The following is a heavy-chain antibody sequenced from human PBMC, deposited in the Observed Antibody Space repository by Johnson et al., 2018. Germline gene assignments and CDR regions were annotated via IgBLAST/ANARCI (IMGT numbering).Heavy chain of an antibody. CDR3: AKDKGTEYMAV. J-gene: IGHJ6*03. V-gene: IGHV3-9*01. D-gene: IGHD1-14*01. CDR2: ISWNSGSI. CDR1: GFTFDDYA. Sequence: VQLVQSGGGLVQPGRSLRLSCAASGFTFDDYAMHWVRQAPGKSLEWVSGISWNSGSIGYADSVKGRFTISRDNAKNSLYLQMNSLRAEDTALYYCAKDKGTEYMAVWGKGTTVTGSS.